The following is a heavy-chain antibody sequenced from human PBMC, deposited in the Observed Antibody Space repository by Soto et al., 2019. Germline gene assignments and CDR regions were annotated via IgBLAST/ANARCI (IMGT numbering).Heavy chain of an antibody. V-gene: IGHV1-18*01. CDR2: ISAYNGNT. J-gene: IGHJ4*02. CDR3: ARDRFGELWNYFDY. CDR1: GYTFTSYG. Sequence: GASVKVSCKASGYTFTSYGISWVRQAPGQGLEWMGWISAYNGNTNYAQKLQGRVTMTTDTSTSTAYMELRSLRSDDTAVYYCARDRFGELWNYFDYWGQGTLVTVSS. D-gene: IGHD3-10*01.